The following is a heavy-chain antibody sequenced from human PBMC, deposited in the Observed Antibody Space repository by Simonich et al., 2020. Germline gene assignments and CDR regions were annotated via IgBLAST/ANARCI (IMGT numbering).Heavy chain of an antibody. V-gene: IGHV4-59*01. D-gene: IGHD2-15*01. CDR3: ARGGLYFDY. CDR1: GGSISSYY. CDR2: IYYSEST. Sequence: QVQLQESGPGLVKPSETLSLTCTVSGGSISSYYWSWIRQPPGKGLEWIGYIYYSESTNYNPPLKSRGTISVDTSKNQFSLKLSSVTAADTAVYYCARGGLYFDYWGQGTLVTVSS. J-gene: IGHJ4*02.